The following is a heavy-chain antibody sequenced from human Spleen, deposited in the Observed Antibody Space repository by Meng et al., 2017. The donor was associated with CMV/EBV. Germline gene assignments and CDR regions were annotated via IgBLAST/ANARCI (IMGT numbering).Heavy chain of an antibody. D-gene: IGHD1-26*01. Sequence: SRFTFNNYGMSWVRQAPGRGLEWVSAISDNGYNTYYADSVKGRFTISRDNSQNTLHLQMNGLRAEDTAVYYCGKDRSGGNYYDGIDHWGQGTLVTVSS. CDR2: ISDNGYNT. J-gene: IGHJ4*02. CDR1: RFTFNNYG. CDR3: GKDRSGGNYYDGIDH. V-gene: IGHV3-23*01.